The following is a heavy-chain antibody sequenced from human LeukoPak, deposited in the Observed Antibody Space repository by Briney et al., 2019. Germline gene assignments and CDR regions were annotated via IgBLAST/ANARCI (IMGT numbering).Heavy chain of an antibody. CDR2: IYSGGST. D-gene: IGHD1-26*01. J-gene: IGHJ4*02. CDR3: ARGTPRRVGATLDY. V-gene: IGHV3-66*01. CDR1: GFTFSSNY. Sequence: GGSLRLSCAASGFTFSSNYMSWVRQAPGKGLEWVAVIYSGGSTYYSDSVKGRFTISRDNSKNTLYLQMNSLRAEDTAVYYCARGTPRRVGATLDYWGQGTLVTVSS.